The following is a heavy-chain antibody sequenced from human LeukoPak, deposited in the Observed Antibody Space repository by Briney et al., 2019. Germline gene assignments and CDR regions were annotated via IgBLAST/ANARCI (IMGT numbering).Heavy chain of an antibody. CDR2: INPNSGGT. J-gene: IGHJ4*02. Sequence: ASVKVSCKASGYTFTVYFMHWVRQAPGQGLERMGWINPNSGGTNYAQKFQGRVTMTRGTSISTAYMELSRLRSDDTAVYYCARELNYDSSGYYFDYWGQGTLVTVSS. CDR1: GYTFTVYF. D-gene: IGHD3-22*01. CDR3: ARELNYDSSGYYFDY. V-gene: IGHV1-2*02.